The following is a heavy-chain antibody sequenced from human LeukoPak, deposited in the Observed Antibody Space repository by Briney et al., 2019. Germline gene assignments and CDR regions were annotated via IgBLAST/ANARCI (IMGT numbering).Heavy chain of an antibody. Sequence: ASVKVSCKASGCTFTGYYMHWVRQAPGQGLEWMGWINPNSGGTNYAQKFQGRVAMTRNTSISTAYMELSSLRSEDTAVYYCARGYGIVGAHPIDYWGQGTLVTVSS. D-gene: IGHD1-26*01. CDR2: INPNSGGT. CDR3: ARGYGIVGAHPIDY. CDR1: GCTFTGYY. V-gene: IGHV1-2*02. J-gene: IGHJ4*02.